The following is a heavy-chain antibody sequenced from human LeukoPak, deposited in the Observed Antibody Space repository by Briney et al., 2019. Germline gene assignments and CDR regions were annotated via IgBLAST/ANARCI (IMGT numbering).Heavy chain of an antibody. CDR1: GGSISSSSYY. V-gene: IGHV4-39*07. CDR2: IYYSGSP. Sequence: PSETLSLTCTVSGGSISSSSYYWGWIRQPPGRGLEWIGSIYYSGSPYYNPSLKSRVTISVDTSKNQFSLKLSSVTAADTAVYYCARSPASENYYDSCGYYSWFDPWGQGTLVTVSS. CDR3: ARSPASENYYDSCGYYSWFDP. J-gene: IGHJ5*02. D-gene: IGHD3-22*01.